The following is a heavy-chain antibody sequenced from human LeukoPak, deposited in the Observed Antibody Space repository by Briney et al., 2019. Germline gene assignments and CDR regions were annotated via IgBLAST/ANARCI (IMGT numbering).Heavy chain of an antibody. D-gene: IGHD3-22*01. CDR3: ARVGSRYYDGGGVHSFDY. V-gene: IGHV4-38-2*01. J-gene: IGHJ4*02. Sequence: SETLSLTCAVSGYLISSGYYWGWIRQPPGKGLEWIGNIYHTGSTYYNPSLKSRVTISVDTSKNQFSLKLNSVTAADTAVYFCARVGSRYYDGGGVHSFDYWGQGTLVTVSS. CDR2: IYHTGST. CDR1: GYLISSGYY.